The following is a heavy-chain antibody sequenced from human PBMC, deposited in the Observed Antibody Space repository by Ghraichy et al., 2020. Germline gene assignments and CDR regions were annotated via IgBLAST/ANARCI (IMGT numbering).Heavy chain of an antibody. CDR3: ARAFILTAGTTPKSYYYYYSGMDV. Sequence: SVKVSCKASGGTFSSYAISWVRQAPGQGLEWMGGIIPIFGTANYAQKFQGRVTITADESTSTAYMELSSLRSEDTAVYYCARAFILTAGTTPKSYYYYYSGMDVWGQGTTVTVSS. V-gene: IGHV1-69*13. D-gene: IGHD3-16*01. CDR1: GGTFSSYA. J-gene: IGHJ6*02. CDR2: IIPIFGTA.